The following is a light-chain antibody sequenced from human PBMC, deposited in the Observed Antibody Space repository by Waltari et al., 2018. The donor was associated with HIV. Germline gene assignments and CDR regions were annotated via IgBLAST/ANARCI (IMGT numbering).Light chain of an antibody. Sequence: QSALTQPRSVSGSPGQSVTISCTGTSRDVGASHYVSWYQQPPGKAPKLMIYEVTKRPSGIPGRFSASRAGNTASLTVSGLQAEDEADYYCSSYDNNNNYVIFGGGTKLTVL. V-gene: IGLV2-11*01. CDR2: EVT. J-gene: IGLJ2*01. CDR3: SSYDNNNNYVI. CDR1: SRDVGASHY.